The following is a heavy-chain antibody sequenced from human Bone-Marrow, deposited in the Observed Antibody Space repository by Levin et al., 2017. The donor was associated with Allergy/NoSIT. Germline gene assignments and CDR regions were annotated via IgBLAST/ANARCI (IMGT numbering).Heavy chain of an antibody. CDR3: ARDVLATSGGPMDV. V-gene: IGHV3-21*01. J-gene: IGHJ6*02. Sequence: GESLKISCVVSGSTFSNYFMNWVRQVPGKGLEWVSSISSSLSYIYYADSVKGRFTISRDNAKNSLYLQMNSLRVEDTAVYYCARDVLATSGGPMDVWGQGTTVTVSS. CDR2: ISSSLSYI. D-gene: IGHD2-8*01. CDR1: GSTFSNYF.